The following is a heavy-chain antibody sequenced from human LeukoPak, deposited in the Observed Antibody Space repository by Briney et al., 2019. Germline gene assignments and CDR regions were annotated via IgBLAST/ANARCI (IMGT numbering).Heavy chain of an antibody. Sequence: SSETLSLTCTVSGGSISSGGYYWSWIRQPPGKGLEWIGYIYHSGSTYYNPSLKSRVTISVDRSKNQFSLKLSSVTAADTAVYYCARDLARGGDYVPWGQGTLVTVSS. CDR1: GGSISSGGYY. V-gene: IGHV4-30-2*01. CDR3: ARDLARGGDYVP. D-gene: IGHD4-17*01. CDR2: IYHSGST. J-gene: IGHJ5*02.